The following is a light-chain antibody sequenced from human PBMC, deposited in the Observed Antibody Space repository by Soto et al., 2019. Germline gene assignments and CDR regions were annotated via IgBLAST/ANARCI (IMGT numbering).Light chain of an antibody. V-gene: IGKV1-27*01. CDR2: AAS. J-gene: IGKJ3*01. Sequence: DIQMTQSPSSLSASVGDRVTITCRASQGISNYLAWYQQKPGKVPKLLIYAASTLQSGVPSRFSGSGSGTDFTLTISSQEPEDVATYYCQKYNSVFGPGTKVDIK. CDR1: QGISNY. CDR3: QKYNSV.